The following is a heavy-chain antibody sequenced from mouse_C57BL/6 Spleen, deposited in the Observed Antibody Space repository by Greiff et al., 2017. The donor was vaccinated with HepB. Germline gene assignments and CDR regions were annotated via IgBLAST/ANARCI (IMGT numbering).Heavy chain of an antibody. CDR1: GYTFTSYW. V-gene: IGHV1-69*01. D-gene: IGHD3-1*01. CDR2: IDPSDSYT. J-gene: IGHJ2*01. Sequence: QVQLQQPGAELVMPGASVKLSCKASGYTFTSYWMHWVKQRPGQGLEWIGEIDPSDSYTNYNQKFKGKSTLTVDKSSSTAYMQLSSLTSEDSAVYYCARRAQNYFDYWGQGTTLTVSS. CDR3: ARRAQNYFDY.